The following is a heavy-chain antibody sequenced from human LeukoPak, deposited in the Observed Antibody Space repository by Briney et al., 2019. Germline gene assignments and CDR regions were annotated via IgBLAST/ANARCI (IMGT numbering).Heavy chain of an antibody. CDR1: GYTFTSYD. D-gene: IGHD3-10*01. Sequence: ASVTVSFKSSGYTFTSYDINWVWHATGQGLEWMGWMNLNSGNTGYAQKFQGRVTMTRNTSISTAYMELSSLRSEDPAVYSCARGRRWGVYYFDNWGQGTLVTVSS. V-gene: IGHV1-8*01. CDR3: ARGRRWGVYYFDN. J-gene: IGHJ4*02. CDR2: MNLNSGNT.